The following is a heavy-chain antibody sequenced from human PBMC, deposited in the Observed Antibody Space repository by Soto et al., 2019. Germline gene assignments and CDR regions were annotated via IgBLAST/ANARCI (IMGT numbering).Heavy chain of an antibody. Sequence: QVQLVQSGAEVKKPGSSVKVSCKASGGTFSSYAISWVRQAPGQGLEWMGGIIPIFGTANYAQKFQGRVTITADESTTTAYRXLSSLRSEDTAVYYCARTVFDYYDSSGYQSGAFDIWGQGTMVTVSS. D-gene: IGHD3-22*01. CDR2: IIPIFGTA. V-gene: IGHV1-69*12. CDR3: ARTVFDYYDSSGYQSGAFDI. J-gene: IGHJ3*02. CDR1: GGTFSSYA.